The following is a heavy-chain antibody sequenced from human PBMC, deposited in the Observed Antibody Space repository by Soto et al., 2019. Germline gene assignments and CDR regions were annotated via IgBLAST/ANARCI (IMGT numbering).Heavy chain of an antibody. CDR3: ARGILGGSGWPDYYYYYGMDV. J-gene: IGHJ6*02. Sequence: GGSLRLSCAASGFTFSSYGMHWVRQAPGKGLEWVAVIWYDGSNKYYADSVKGRFTISRDNSKNTLYLQMNSLRAEDTAVYYCARGILGGSGWPDYYYYYGMDVWGQGTTVTVSS. CDR1: GFTFSSYG. D-gene: IGHD6-19*01. V-gene: IGHV3-33*01. CDR2: IWYDGSNK.